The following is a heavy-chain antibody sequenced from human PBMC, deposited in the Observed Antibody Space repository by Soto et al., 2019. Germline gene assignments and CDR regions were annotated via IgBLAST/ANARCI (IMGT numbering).Heavy chain of an antibody. V-gene: IGHV4-59*08. CDR2: IYYSGST. D-gene: IGHD3-22*01. CDR3: ARRYYDSSGYHDAFDI. CDR1: GGSISSYY. Sequence: SETLSLTCTVSGGSISSYYWSWIRQPPGKGLEWIGYIYYSGSTNYNPSPKSRVTISVDTSKNQFSLKLSSVTAADTAVYYCARRYYDSSGYHDAFDIWGQGTMVTVSS. J-gene: IGHJ3*02.